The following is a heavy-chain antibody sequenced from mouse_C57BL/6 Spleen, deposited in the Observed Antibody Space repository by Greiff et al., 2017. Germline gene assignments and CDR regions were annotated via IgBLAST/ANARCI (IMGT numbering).Heavy chain of an antibody. V-gene: IGHV1-55*01. CDR3: ARYTTVVATNEFAY. Sequence: VHVKQSGAELVKPGASVKMSCTASGYTFTGYWITWVKQRPEQGLEWIGDIYPGSGSTNYNEKFKSKATLTVDTSSSTAYMQLSSLTSEDSAVYYCARYTTVVATNEFAYWGQGTLVTVSA. CDR1: GYTFTGYW. J-gene: IGHJ3*01. CDR2: IYPGSGST. D-gene: IGHD1-1*01.